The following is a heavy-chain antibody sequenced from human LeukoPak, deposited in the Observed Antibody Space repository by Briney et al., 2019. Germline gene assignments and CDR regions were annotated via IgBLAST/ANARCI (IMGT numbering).Heavy chain of an antibody. V-gene: IGHV3-53*01. CDR2: IYSGGST. CDR1: GFTVSSNY. D-gene: IGHD2-2*01. Sequence: PGGSLRLSCAASGFTVSSNYMSWVRQAPGKGLEWVSVIYSGGSTYYADSVKGRFTISRDNSKNTLYLQMNSLRAEDTAVYYCAREAAYCSSTSCFYWFDPWGQGTLVTVSS. J-gene: IGHJ5*02. CDR3: AREAAYCSSTSCFYWFDP.